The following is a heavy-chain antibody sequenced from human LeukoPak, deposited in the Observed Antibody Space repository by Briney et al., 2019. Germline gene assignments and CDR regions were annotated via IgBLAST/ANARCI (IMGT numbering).Heavy chain of an antibody. Sequence: PSGTLSLTCVVSGGSISSSNWWSWVRQPPEKGLEWIGEIYHSGSTNYNPSLKSRVTISVDTSKNQFSLKLSSVTAADTAVYFCARGAEYYAIWRGYAGYSDYWGQGISVTVSS. D-gene: IGHD3-3*01. CDR3: ARGAEYYAIWRGYAGYSDY. CDR1: GGSISSSNW. J-gene: IGHJ4*02. CDR2: IYHSGST. V-gene: IGHV4-4*02.